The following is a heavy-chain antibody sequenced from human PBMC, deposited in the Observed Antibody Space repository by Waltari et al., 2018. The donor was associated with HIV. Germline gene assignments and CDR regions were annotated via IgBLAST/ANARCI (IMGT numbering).Heavy chain of an antibody. V-gene: IGHV4-39*01. CDR2: MFYSGRT. J-gene: IGHJ5*02. CDR1: GGSINSTSYY. CDR3: ARQAYYYGSGSANWFDP. Sequence: QLQLQESGPGLVKPSETLSLICSISGGSINSTSYYWGWIRQPPGKGLEWIGSMFYSGRTYYNPSLKSRVTISVDTSKNQFSLKLSSVTAADTALYDCARQAYYYGSGSANWFDPWGQGTLVTVSS. D-gene: IGHD3-10*01.